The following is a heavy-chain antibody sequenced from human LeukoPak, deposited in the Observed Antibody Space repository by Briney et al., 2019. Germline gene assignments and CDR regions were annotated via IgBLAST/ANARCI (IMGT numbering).Heavy chain of an antibody. D-gene: IGHD3-22*01. J-gene: IGHJ4*02. Sequence: SETLSLTCTVSGGSISSYYWSWIRQPPGKGLEWIGYIYYSGSTNYNPSLKSRVTISVDTSKNQFSLKLSSVTAADTAVYYCARHAGSSGYPSSFDYWGQGTLVTVSS. CDR1: GGSISSYY. CDR3: ARHAGSSGYPSSFDY. V-gene: IGHV4-59*08. CDR2: IYYSGST.